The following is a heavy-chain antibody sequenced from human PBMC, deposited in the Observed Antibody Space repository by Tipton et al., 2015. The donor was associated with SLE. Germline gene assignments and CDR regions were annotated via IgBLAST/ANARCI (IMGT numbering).Heavy chain of an antibody. CDR1: GYTFNDYY. CDR3: AMIDGGDAPYYFDY. Sequence: VQLVQSGAEVKKPGSTVRVSCKVSGYTFNDYYMHWVQQAPGKGLEWMGLVDPEDGKTIYAEKFQGRVTITAGTSSDTVYMELSSLRSDDTAVYYCAMIDGGDAPYYFDYWGQGSLVTVSS. V-gene: IGHV1-69-2*01. J-gene: IGHJ4*02. CDR2: VDPEDGKT. D-gene: IGHD4-23*01.